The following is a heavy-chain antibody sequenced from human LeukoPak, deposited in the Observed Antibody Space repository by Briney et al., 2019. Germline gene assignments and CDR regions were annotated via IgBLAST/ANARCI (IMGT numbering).Heavy chain of an antibody. CDR2: IIPIFGIA. CDR3: ARVGRRLLEWSLDV. CDR1: GGTFSSYA. J-gene: IGHJ6*02. V-gene: IGHV1-69*04. Sequence: SVKVSCKASGGTFSSYAISWVRQAPGQGLEWMGRIIPIFGIANYAQKFQGRVTITADKSTSTAYMELSSLRSEDTAVYYCARVGRRLLEWSLDVWGQGTTVTVSS. D-gene: IGHD3-3*01.